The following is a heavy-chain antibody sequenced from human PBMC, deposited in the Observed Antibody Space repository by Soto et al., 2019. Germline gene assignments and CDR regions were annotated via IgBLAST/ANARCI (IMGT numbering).Heavy chain of an antibody. D-gene: IGHD3-10*01. CDR1: GFTFSSYA. Sequence: EVQLLESGGGLVQPGGSLRLSCAASGFTFSSYAMSWVRQAPGKGLEWVSAISGSGGSTYYADSVKVRSTISRDNSKNTLYLQMNCLRAQDTAVYYCAKDGPWFGELRGDYWGQGTLVTVSS. CDR2: ISGSGGST. V-gene: IGHV3-23*01. CDR3: AKDGPWFGELRGDY. J-gene: IGHJ4*02.